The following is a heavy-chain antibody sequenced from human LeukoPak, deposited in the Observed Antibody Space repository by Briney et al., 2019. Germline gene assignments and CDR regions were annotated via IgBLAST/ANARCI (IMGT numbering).Heavy chain of an antibody. V-gene: IGHV4-39*01. CDR3: ARTGPKGFWSGNYFDY. J-gene: IGHJ4*02. Sequence: PSETLSLTCTVSGGSISSSSYYWGWIRQPPGKGLEWIGSIYYSGSTYYNPSLKSRVTISVDTSKNQFSLKLSSVTAAVTAVYYCARTGPKGFWSGNYFDYWGQGTLVTVSS. D-gene: IGHD3-3*01. CDR2: IYYSGST. CDR1: GGSISSSSYY.